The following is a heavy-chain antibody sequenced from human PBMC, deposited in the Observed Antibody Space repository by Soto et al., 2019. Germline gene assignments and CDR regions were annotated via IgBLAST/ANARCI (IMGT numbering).Heavy chain of an antibody. Sequence: QLQLQDAGPGLVTPSQALSLTCTVSGASISVHSYYWTWICQPPGKGLEWIGSSYYSGTTYFNPSLKSRPTRSADTSKNQFSLRLTSVTAADTAIYYCNRRYNWTDNYFDPWGPGALVTVSS. CDR2: SYYSGTT. CDR3: NRRYNWTDNYFDP. CDR1: GASISVHSYY. V-gene: IGHV4-39*01. J-gene: IGHJ5*02. D-gene: IGHD1-20*01.